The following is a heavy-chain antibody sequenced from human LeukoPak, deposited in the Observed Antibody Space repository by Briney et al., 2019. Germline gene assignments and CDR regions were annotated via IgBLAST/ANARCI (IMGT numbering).Heavy chain of an antibody. CDR3: VKDYYYDSSGYALGAFDI. Sequence: GGSLRLSCSASGFTFRSYPMHCVRQAPGKGLEFVSVISNHRDRTYYADSVKGRFTISRDNSKNTLYLQMSSLRTEDTAVYYCVKDYYYDSSGYALGAFDIWGQGTMVTVSS. V-gene: IGHV3-64D*08. D-gene: IGHD3-22*01. CDR2: ISNHRDRT. CDR1: GFTFRSYP. J-gene: IGHJ3*02.